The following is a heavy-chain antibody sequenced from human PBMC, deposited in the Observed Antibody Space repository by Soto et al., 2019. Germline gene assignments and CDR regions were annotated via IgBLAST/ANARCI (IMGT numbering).Heavy chain of an antibody. V-gene: IGHV3-23*01. D-gene: IGHD3-9*01. CDR1: GFTFSSYA. CDR2: ISGSGGST. J-gene: IGHJ5*02. CDR3: AKDRRVMSPYYDILTGSNIDH. Sequence: GGSLRLSCAASGFTFSSYAMSWVRQAPGKGLEWVSAISGSGGSTYYADSVKGRFTISRDNSKNTLYLQMNSLRAEDTAVYYCAKDRRVMSPYYDILTGSNIDHWGQGTLVTVSS.